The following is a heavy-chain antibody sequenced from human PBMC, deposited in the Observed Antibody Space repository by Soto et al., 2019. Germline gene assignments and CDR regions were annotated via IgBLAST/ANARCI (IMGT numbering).Heavy chain of an antibody. J-gene: IGHJ4*02. D-gene: IGHD3-22*01. V-gene: IGHV3-23*01. Sequence: GGSLRLSCAASGFTFSSYAMSWVRQAPGKGLEWVSAISGSGVSTYYADSVKGRFTISRDNSKNTLYLQMNSMRAEDTAVYYCAKSPGMYYYDSSGYYHYDYWGQGTLVTVSS. CDR3: AKSPGMYYYDSSGYYHYDY. CDR1: GFTFSSYA. CDR2: ISGSGVST.